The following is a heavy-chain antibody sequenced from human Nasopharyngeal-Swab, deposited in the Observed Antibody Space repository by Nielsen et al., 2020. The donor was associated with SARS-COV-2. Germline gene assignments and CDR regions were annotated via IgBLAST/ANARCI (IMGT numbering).Heavy chain of an antibody. D-gene: IGHD5-18*01. Sequence: GESLKISCAASGFTFSDYYMSRIRQAPGKGLEWVSYISSSGSTIYYADSVKGRFTISRDNAKNSLYLQMNSLRAEDTAVYYCARQQLWLHYFDYWGQGTLVTVSS. CDR2: ISSSGSTI. CDR3: ARQQLWLHYFDY. CDR1: GFTFSDYY. V-gene: IGHV3-11*01. J-gene: IGHJ4*02.